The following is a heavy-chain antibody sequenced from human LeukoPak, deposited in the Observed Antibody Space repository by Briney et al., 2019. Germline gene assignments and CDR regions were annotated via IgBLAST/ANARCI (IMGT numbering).Heavy chain of an antibody. J-gene: IGHJ4*02. V-gene: IGHV1-46*01. D-gene: IGHD3-10*01. CDR1: GYTFTSYS. CDR3: ARDRGPFSANYYFDF. Sequence: ASVKVSCKASGYTFTSYSMHWVRQAPGQGLDWMGIINPSGGSTTYAQKFQGRVTMTRDTSTSTVYMEPSSLRSEDTAVYYCARDRGPFSANYYFDFWGQGTLVTVSS. CDR2: INPSGGST.